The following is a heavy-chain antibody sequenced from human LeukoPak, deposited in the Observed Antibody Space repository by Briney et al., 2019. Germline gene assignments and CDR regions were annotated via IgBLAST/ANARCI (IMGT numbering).Heavy chain of an antibody. D-gene: IGHD6-19*01. CDR1: GFTFSSYA. V-gene: IGHV3-23*01. Sequence: PGGSLRLSCAVSGFTFSSYAMGWVRQAPERGLGWVSAISGSGGNTYYADSVKGRFTICRDNSENTPSLQMTSLRAEDAAVYYCAKESRAVAGTGAFGAFDSWVQGTMVSVSS. J-gene: IGHJ3*02. CDR2: ISGSGGNT. CDR3: AKESRAVAGTGAFGAFDS.